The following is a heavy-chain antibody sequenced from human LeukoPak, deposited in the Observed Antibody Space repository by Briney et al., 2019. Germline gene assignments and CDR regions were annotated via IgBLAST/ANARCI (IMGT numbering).Heavy chain of an antibody. CDR2: ISRTGNSI. V-gene: IGHV3-48*03. CDR1: GFTLSSYE. D-gene: IGHD6-13*01. Sequence: PGGSLRLSCAASGFTLSSYEMNWVRLAPGKGLEWISYISRTGNSIYYADSVKGRFTISGDSAKNSLYLQMNSLRAEDTAVYYCARGPYSSNWYVDYWGQGTLVTVAS. CDR3: ARGPYSSNWYVDY. J-gene: IGHJ4*02.